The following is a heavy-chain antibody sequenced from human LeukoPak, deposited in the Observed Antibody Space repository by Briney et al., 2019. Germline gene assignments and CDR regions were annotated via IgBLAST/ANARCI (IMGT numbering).Heavy chain of an antibody. Sequence: PGGSLRLSCAASGFTVSSNYMSWVRQAPGKGLEWVSVIYSGGSTYYADSVKGRFTISRDNSKNTLYLQMNSLRAEDTAVYYCARIRDGYSYSEFDCWGQGTLVTVSS. CDR1: GFTVSSNY. CDR3: ARIRDGYSYSEFDC. D-gene: IGHD5-24*01. J-gene: IGHJ4*02. V-gene: IGHV3-53*01. CDR2: IYSGGST.